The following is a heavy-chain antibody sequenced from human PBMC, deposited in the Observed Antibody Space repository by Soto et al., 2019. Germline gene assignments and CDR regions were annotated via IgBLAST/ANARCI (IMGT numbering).Heavy chain of an antibody. V-gene: IGHV5-51*01. Sequence: PGESLKISCKGSGYSFTTYWIGWVRQMPGKGLEWMGIIYPGDSDTRYSPSFQGQVTISADKSISTAYLQWSSLKASDTAMYYCARXAAIAALPNHYYYGRDVWGEGITVTVSS. CDR2: IYPGDSDT. J-gene: IGHJ6*04. D-gene: IGHD6-6*01. CDR1: GYSFTTYW. CDR3: ARXAAIAALPNHYYYGRDV.